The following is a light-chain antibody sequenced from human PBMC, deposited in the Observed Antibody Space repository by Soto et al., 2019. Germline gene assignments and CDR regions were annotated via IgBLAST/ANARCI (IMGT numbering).Light chain of an antibody. CDR1: QSISSW. J-gene: IGKJ1*01. CDR2: DAS. V-gene: IGKV1-5*01. Sequence: QMTQSPSTLSASVGDRVTITFRASQSISSWLAWYQQKPGKAPKLLIYDASSLESGVPSRFSGSGSGTEFTLTISSLQPDDFATYYCQQYNSYSRTFGQGTKVDIK. CDR3: QQYNSYSRT.